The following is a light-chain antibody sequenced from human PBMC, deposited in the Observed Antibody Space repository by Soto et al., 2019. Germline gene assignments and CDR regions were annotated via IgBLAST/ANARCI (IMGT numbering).Light chain of an antibody. J-gene: IGKJ1*01. CDR1: QSISTY. CDR2: AVS. Sequence: DIQMTQSPSSLSASVGDRVTITCRASQSISTYLNWYQQKPGKAPKLLIYAVSSLQNGIPSRFSGSGSGTDFTLTISSLQPEDFANYPCQHTYNTPPWTFGQGTKVEVE. CDR3: QHTYNTPPWT. V-gene: IGKV1-39*01.